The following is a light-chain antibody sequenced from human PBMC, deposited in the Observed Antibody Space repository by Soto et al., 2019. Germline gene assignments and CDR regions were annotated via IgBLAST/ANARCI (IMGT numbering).Light chain of an antibody. CDR3: QQDNNCTPCT. Sequence: EIVMTQSPATLSVSPGERATLSCRASQSVSSNLAWYQQKPGQAPRPLIYGASTWPTSIPARFSSSRSGTEFTITISSLQYEDVSVYYCQQDNNCTPCTFGQGTKLDIK. J-gene: IGKJ2*02. V-gene: IGKV3-15*01. CDR2: GAS. CDR1: QSVSSN.